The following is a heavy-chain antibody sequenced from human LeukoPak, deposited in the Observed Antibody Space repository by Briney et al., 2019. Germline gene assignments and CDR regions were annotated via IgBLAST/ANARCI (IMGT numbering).Heavy chain of an antibody. CDR2: INHSGST. V-gene: IGHV4-34*01. CDR1: GGSFSGYY. D-gene: IGHD6-19*01. Sequence: SETLSLTCAVYGGSFSGYYWSWIRQPPGKGLEWIGEINHSGSTNYNPSLKSRVTISVDTSKNQFSLKLSSVTAADTAVYYCARESAVAGTSPFDYWGQGTLVTVSS. J-gene: IGHJ4*02. CDR3: ARESAVAGTSPFDY.